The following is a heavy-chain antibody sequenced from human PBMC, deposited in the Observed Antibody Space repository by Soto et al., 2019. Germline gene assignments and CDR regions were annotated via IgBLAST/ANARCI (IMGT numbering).Heavy chain of an antibody. CDR2: MNPNSGRT. CDR3: SSWGRNGWYTGFF. CDR1: GYTFTDYD. J-gene: IGHJ4*02. V-gene: IGHV1-8*01. Sequence: QVQLVQSGAEVKTPGASVKVSCKASGYTFTDYDINWVRQAPGQGLEWVGRMNPNSGRTDYAQKFQARVTMTRDTSISTAYLELSSLGYDDTAVFYCSSWGRNGWYTGFFWGQGTLVTVAS. D-gene: IGHD6-19*01.